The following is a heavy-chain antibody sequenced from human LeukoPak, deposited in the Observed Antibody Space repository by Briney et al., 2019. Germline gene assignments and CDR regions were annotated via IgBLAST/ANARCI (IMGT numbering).Heavy chain of an antibody. CDR1: GYSISSGYY. Sequence: PSETLFLTCTVSGYSISSGYYWGWIRQPPGKGLEWIGSIYHSGSTYYNPSLKSQVTISVDTSKNQFSLKLSSVTAADTAVYYCARETSQKGAHYMDVWGKGTTVTISS. V-gene: IGHV4-38-2*02. J-gene: IGHJ6*03. CDR2: IYHSGST. D-gene: IGHD3-16*01. CDR3: ARETSQKGAHYMDV.